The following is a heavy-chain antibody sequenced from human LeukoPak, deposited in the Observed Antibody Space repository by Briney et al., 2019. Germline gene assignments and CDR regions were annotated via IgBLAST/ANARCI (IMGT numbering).Heavy chain of an antibody. D-gene: IGHD3-9*01. CDR2: IWYDGSNK. V-gene: IGHV3-30*19. CDR3: ARDLNYDILTGYYIDYYYYGMDV. Sequence: GRSLRLSCAASGFTFSSYGMHWVRQAPGKGLEWVAVIWYDGSNKYYADSVKGRFTISRDNSKNTLYLQMNSLRAEDTAVYYCARDLNYDILTGYYIDYYYYGMDVWGQGTTVTVSS. CDR1: GFTFSSYG. J-gene: IGHJ6*02.